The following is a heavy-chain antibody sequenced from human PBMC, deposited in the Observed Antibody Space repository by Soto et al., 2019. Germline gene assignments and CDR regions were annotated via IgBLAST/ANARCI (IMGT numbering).Heavy chain of an antibody. J-gene: IGHJ4*02. V-gene: IGHV3-48*03. CDR2: ISSSGSTI. D-gene: IGHD6-13*01. CDR3: ARDRGYSSSWYVGGYYFDY. CDR1: GFTFSSYE. Sequence: LRLSCAASGFTFSSYEMNWVRHAPVKGLELVSYISSSGSTIYYADSVKGRFTISRGNAKNSLYLQMNSLRAEDTAVYYCARDRGYSSSWYVGGYYFDYWGQGTLVTVS.